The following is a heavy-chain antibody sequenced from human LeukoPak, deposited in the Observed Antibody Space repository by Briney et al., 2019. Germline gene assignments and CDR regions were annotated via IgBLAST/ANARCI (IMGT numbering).Heavy chain of an antibody. CDR1: GYTFTSYG. CDR3: AFSSYYLQGNYYYMDV. CDR2: ISAYNGNT. J-gene: IGHJ6*03. V-gene: IGHV1-18*01. D-gene: IGHD1-26*01. Sequence: GASVKVSCKASGYTFTSYGISWVRQAPGQGLEWMGRISAYNGNTNYAQKLQGRVTMTTDTSTSTAYMELRSLRSDDTAVYYCAFSSYYLQGNYYYMDVWGKGTTVTVSS.